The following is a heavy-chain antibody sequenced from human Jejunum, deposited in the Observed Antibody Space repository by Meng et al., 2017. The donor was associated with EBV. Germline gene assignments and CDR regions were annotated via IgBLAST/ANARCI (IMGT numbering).Heavy chain of an antibody. Sequence: GGCGGCLVQPGGSLRLSWVAFRFTLSDKWNHWGRQAPGEGLMWVARINPDGRTINYGDSVKGRFTISRDNAKNTVYLQMNSLRAEDTAVYYCTRAGYYRFDYWGQGALVTVSS. CDR1: RFTLSDKW. D-gene: IGHD1-26*01. CDR2: INPDGRTI. CDR3: TRAGYYRFDY. V-gene: IGHV3-74*01. J-gene: IGHJ4*02.